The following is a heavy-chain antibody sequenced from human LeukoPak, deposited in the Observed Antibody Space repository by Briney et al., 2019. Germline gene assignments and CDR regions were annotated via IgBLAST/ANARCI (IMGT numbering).Heavy chain of an antibody. CDR1: GFTFGSYS. V-gene: IGHV3-21*01. CDR3: ARVVTVATLDY. Sequence: GGSLRLSCAASGFTFGSYSMNWVRQAPGKGLEWVSSISSSSSYIYYADSVKGRFTISRDNAKNSLYLQMNSLRAEDTAVYYCARVVTVATLDYWGQGTLVTVSS. D-gene: IGHD2-21*02. J-gene: IGHJ4*02. CDR2: ISSSSSYI.